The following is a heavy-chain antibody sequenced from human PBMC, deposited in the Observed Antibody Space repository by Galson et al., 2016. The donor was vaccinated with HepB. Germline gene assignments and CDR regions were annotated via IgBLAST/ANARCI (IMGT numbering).Heavy chain of an antibody. V-gene: IGHV3-74*01. CDR1: GFTFSSYW. CDR2: INSDGSSR. CDR3: ARGDNGGNSGVMGGFDM. D-gene: IGHD4-23*01. J-gene: IGHJ3*02. Sequence: SLRLSCAVSGFTFSSYWMHWVRQAPGKGLVWVSHINSDGSSRSYADSVKGRFTISRDNAKNTLYLQMNSLRAEDTAVYYCARGDNGGNSGVMGGFDMWGQGTMVTVSS.